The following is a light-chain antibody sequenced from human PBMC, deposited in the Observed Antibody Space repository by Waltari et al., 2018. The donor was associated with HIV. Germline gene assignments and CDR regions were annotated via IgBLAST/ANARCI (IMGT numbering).Light chain of an antibody. CDR3: TSYTSGSVL. CDR1: NVDVGAFKF. CDR2: EVH. V-gene: IGLV2-14*01. Sequence: QSALTPPASVSGSPGQSITISCTGINVDVGAFKFVSWYQHHPGKAPKLIIYEVHNRPSGVSDRFSGSKSGNSASLTISGLQTADEADYYCTSYTSGSVLFGGGTNLTVL. J-gene: IGLJ2*01.